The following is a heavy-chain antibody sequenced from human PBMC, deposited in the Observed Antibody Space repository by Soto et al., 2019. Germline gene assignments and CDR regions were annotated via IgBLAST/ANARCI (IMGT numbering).Heavy chain of an antibody. CDR3: ARDLAQYRWPSWWYCCGMDV. V-gene: IGHV1-18*04. J-gene: IGHJ6*02. CDR1: GYTFTSYG. CDR2: ISAYNGNT. D-gene: IGHD2-15*01. Sequence: ASVKVSCKASGYTFTSYGISWVRQAPGQGLEWMGWISAYNGNTKYAQKLQGRVTMTTGTSTSTAYMELRSLRYDYTAVYYCARDLAQYRWPSWWYCCGMDVWGQVTTVTVSS.